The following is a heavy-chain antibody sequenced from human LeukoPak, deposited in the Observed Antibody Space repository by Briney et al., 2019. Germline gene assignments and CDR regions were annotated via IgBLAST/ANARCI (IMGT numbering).Heavy chain of an antibody. CDR2: ISSSGSTI. J-gene: IGHJ4*02. CDR1: GFTFSSYE. V-gene: IGHV3-48*03. CDR3: ARDLGGATDY. D-gene: IGHD1-26*01. Sequence: GGSLRLSWAASGFTFSSYEMNWVRQAPGKGLEWVSYISSSGSTIYYADSVKGRFTISRDNAKNSLYLQMNSLRAEDTAVYYCARDLGGATDYWGQGTLVTVSS.